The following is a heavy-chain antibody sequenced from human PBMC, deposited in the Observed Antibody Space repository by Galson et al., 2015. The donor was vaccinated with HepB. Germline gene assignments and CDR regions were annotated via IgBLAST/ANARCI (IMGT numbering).Heavy chain of an antibody. CDR2: ISGYNGNT. CDR1: GYTFTTYA. Sequence: SVKVSCKATGYTFTTYAISWVRQAPGQGPEYMGRISGYNGNTNYAQKLQGRVTMTTDTSTNTAYMELRSLRSDDTAVYYCARAPDSSGYPYFDYWGQETLVTVSS. D-gene: IGHD3-22*01. J-gene: IGHJ4*02. V-gene: IGHV1-18*04. CDR3: ARAPDSSGYPYFDY.